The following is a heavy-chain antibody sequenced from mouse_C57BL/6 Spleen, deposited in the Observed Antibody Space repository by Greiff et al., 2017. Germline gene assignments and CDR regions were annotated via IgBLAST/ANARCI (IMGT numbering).Heavy chain of an antibody. J-gene: IGHJ2*01. CDR3: ARGGYGYDEGAYYFDY. Sequence: VQLQQPGAELVRPGTSVKLSCKASGYTFTSYWMRWVKQRPGQGLEWIGVIDPSDSYTNYNQKFKGKATLTVDTSSSTAYMQLSSLTSEDSAVYYCARGGYGYDEGAYYFDYWGQGTTLTVSS. D-gene: IGHD2-2*01. CDR2: IDPSDSYT. CDR1: GYTFTSYW. V-gene: IGHV1-59*01.